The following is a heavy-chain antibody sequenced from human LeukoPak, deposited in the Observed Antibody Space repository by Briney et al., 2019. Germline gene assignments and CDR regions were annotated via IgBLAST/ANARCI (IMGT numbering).Heavy chain of an antibody. CDR3: AREPHNYYDSSGYYNYFDY. D-gene: IGHD3-22*01. J-gene: IGHJ4*02. CDR2: IRSDGGDT. V-gene: IGHV3-74*01. Sequence: PGGSLRLSCVGSGFALNKYWMHWVRQVPGKGLVWVSRIRSDGGDTDYAGSVKGRFTISRDNSKNTLYLQMNSLRAEDTAVYYCAREPHNYYDSSGYYNYFDYWGQGTLVTVSS. CDR1: GFALNKYW.